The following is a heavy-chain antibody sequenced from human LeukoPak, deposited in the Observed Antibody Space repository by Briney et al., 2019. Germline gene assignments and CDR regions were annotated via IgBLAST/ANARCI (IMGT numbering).Heavy chain of an antibody. CDR3: AKDRDGGSTITPKGFDQ. CDR1: GFTFSNYA. J-gene: IGHJ4*02. V-gene: IGHV3-23*01. CDR2: ISVSGCRT. D-gene: IGHD1-26*01. Sequence: GGSLRLSCAASGFTFSNYAMSWVRQAPGKGLEWVSAISVSGCRTNYADSLRGRFTISRDKSKNTLYLQMNSLRAEDTAVYYCAKDRDGGSTITPKGFDQWGQGTLVTVYS.